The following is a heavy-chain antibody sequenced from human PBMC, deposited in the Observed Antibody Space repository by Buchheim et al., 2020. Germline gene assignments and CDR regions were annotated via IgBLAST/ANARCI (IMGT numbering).Heavy chain of an antibody. J-gene: IGHJ6*03. CDR2: INSDGSST. CDR3: ARDPGEDCSSTSCYRSVYYYYYMDV. D-gene: IGHD2-2*01. Sequence: EVQLVESGGGLVQPGGSLRLSCAASGFTFSSYWMHWVRQAPGKGLVWVSRINSDGSSTSYADSVKGRFTISRDNAKNTLYLQMNSLRAEDTAVYYCARDPGEDCSSTSCYRSVYYYYYMDVWGKGTT. V-gene: IGHV3-74*01. CDR1: GFTFSSYW.